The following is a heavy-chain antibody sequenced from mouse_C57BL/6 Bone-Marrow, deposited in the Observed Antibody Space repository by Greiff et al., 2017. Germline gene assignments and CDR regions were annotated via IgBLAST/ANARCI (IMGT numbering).Heavy chain of an antibody. CDR3: ARPTADGTFDY. D-gene: IGHD1-2*01. CDR2: INPNNGGT. Sequence: VQLQQSGPELVKPGASVKISCKASGYTFTDYYMNWVKQSHGKSLEWIGDINPNNGGTSYNQKFKGKATLTVDKSTSTAYMELRSLTSEDAAVYYCARPTADGTFDYWGQGTTHTVSS. J-gene: IGHJ2*01. V-gene: IGHV1-26*01. CDR1: GYTFTDYY.